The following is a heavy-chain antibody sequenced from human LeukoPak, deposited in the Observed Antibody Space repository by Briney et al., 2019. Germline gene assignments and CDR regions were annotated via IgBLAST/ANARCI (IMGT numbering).Heavy chain of an antibody. CDR1: GFTFSDYY. V-gene: IGHV3-11*01. J-gene: IGHJ4*02. CDR3: ARAVTQPHPFDY. D-gene: IGHD5-18*01. CDR2: ISSSGSTI. Sequence: GGSLRLSCAASGFTFSDYYMSWIRQAPGKGLEWVPYISSSGSTIYYADSVKGRFTISRDNAKNSLYLQMNSLRAEDTAVYYCARAVTQPHPFDYWGQGTLVTVSS.